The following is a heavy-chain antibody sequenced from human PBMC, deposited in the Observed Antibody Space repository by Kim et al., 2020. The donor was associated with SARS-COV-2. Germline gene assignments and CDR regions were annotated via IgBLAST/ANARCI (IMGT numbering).Heavy chain of an antibody. CDR3: ARGYHPMGVAGLDY. D-gene: IGHD6-19*01. V-gene: IGHV1-69*01. Sequence: AQKFQGRVTITADESTSTAYMELSSLRSEDTAVYYCARGYHPMGVAGLDYWGQGTLVTVSS. J-gene: IGHJ4*02.